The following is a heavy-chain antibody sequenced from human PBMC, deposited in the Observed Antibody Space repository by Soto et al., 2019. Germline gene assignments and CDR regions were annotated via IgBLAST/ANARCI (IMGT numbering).Heavy chain of an antibody. J-gene: IGHJ1*01. CDR1: AGSISGYY. CDR2: IHYTGSA. CDR3: AREYSSSWFGPGIAVAGTLGH. V-gene: IGHV4-59*04. Sequence: PSETLSLTCTVSAGSISGYYWGWFRQPPGKEMELIAYIHYTGSAYYNPSLRSRVTISVDTSKNQFSLKLSSVTAADTAVYYCAREYSSSWFGPGIAVAGTLGHWGQRTLVTLSS. D-gene: IGHD6-19*01.